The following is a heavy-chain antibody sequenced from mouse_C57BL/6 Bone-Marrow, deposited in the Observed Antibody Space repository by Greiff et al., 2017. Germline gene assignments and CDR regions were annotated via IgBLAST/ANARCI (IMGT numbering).Heavy chain of an antibody. CDR2: IDPSDSYT. Sequence: QVQLQQPGAELVKPGASVKLSCKASGYTFTSYWMQWVKQRPGQGLEWIGEIDPSDSYTNYNQKFKGKATLTVDTSSSTAYMQLSSLTSEDSAVYYCALTGTPFAYWGQGTLVTVSA. V-gene: IGHV1-50*01. J-gene: IGHJ3*01. CDR1: GYTFTSYW. D-gene: IGHD4-1*01. CDR3: ALTGTPFAY.